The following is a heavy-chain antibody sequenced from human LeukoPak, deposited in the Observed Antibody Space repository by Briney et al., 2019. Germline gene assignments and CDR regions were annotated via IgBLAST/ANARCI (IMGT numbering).Heavy chain of an antibody. CDR1: GFTVSSNY. CDR2: IYSGGTT. D-gene: IGHD6-19*01. Sequence: PGGSLRLSCAASGFTVSSNYMSWVRQAPGKGLEWVSVIYSGGTTYYADSVKGRFTISRDNSENTLYLQMNSLRAEDTAVYYCARVLPHGQSHGMDVWGQGTTVTVSS. CDR3: ARVLPHGQSHGMDV. V-gene: IGHV3-53*01. J-gene: IGHJ6*02.